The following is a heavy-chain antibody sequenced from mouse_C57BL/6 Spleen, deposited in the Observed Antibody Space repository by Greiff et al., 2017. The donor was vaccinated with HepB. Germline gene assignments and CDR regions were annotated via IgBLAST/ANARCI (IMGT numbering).Heavy chain of an antibody. Sequence: VQLQQSGAELVMPGASVKLSCKASGYTFTSYWMHWVKQRPGQGLEWIGEIDPSDSYKNYNQKVKGKYTLTVDKSSITAYMQLSSLTSEDSEFYYCASFFGYYFDYWGQGTTLTVSS. J-gene: IGHJ2*01. D-gene: IGHD2-2*01. CDR1: GYTFTSYW. V-gene: IGHV1-69*01. CDR3: ASFFGYYFDY. CDR2: IDPSDSYK.